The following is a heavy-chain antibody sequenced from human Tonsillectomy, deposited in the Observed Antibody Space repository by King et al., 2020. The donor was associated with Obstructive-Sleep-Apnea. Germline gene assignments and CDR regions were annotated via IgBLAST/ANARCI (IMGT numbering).Heavy chain of an antibody. CDR3: ARDHPNNGELSTH. Sequence: QLQESGPGLVKPSETLSLTCTVSGDSISSYYWSWIRQPAGKGLEWIGRIYPSRSTNYNPSLTSRVTMSVDTSKNQFSLKLSSVTAADTAVYYCARDHPNNGELSTHWGQGTLVTVSS. CDR2: IYPSRST. CDR1: GDSISSYY. V-gene: IGHV4-4*07. J-gene: IGHJ4*02. D-gene: IGHD3-10*01.